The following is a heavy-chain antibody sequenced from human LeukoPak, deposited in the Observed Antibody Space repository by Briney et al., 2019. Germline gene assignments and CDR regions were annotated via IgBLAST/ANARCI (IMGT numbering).Heavy chain of an antibody. CDR2: INIDGTED. CDR1: GFSFGSFW. CDR3: ARDPAAWDY. J-gene: IGHJ4*02. V-gene: IGHV3-7*01. D-gene: IGHD6-13*01. Sequence: GGSLRVSCAVSGFSFGSFWMSWVRQAPGGGPEWVANINIDGTEDYYVDSVRGRFTISRDNAKRSLYLDMVNLRVDDTAMYYCARDPAAWDYWGPGTLVTVSP.